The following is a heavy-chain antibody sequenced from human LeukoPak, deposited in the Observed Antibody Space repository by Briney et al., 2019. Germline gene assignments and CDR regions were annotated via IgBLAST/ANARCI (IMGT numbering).Heavy chain of an antibody. CDR2: IYSGGST. D-gene: IGHD3-10*01. CDR3: ARDLAYGSGSYYLDY. J-gene: IGHJ4*02. Sequence: GGSLRLSCAVSGLTFSRYSMHWVRQAPGKGLEWVSVIYSGGSTYYADSVKGRFTISRDNSKNTLYLQMNSLRAEDTAVYYCARDLAYGSGSYYLDYWGQGTLVTVSS. CDR1: GLTFSRYS. V-gene: IGHV3-66*01.